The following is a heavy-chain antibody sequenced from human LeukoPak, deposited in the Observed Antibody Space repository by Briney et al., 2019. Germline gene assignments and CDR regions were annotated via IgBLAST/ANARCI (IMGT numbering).Heavy chain of an antibody. CDR3: ARPIAVAGVYYFDS. CDR1: GYSFTSYW. V-gene: IGHV5-51*01. Sequence: GESLKISCKGSGYSFTSYWIGWVRQMPGKGLEWMGIIYPGDSDTTYSPSFQGQVTISADRSITTAYLQWSSLKASDTAMYYCARPIAVAGVYYFDSWGQGTLVTVSS. D-gene: IGHD6-19*01. J-gene: IGHJ4*02. CDR2: IYPGDSDT.